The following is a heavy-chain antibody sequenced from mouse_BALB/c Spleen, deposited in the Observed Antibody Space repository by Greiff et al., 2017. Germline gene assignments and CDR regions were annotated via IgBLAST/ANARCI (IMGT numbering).Heavy chain of an antibody. CDR2: IWRGGST. CDR1: GFSLTSYG. CDR3: AKEGTLGLLIAY. J-gene: IGHJ3*01. V-gene: IGHV2-5-1*01. Sequence: QVQLKESGPSLVQPSQSLSITCTVSGFSLTSYGVHWVRQSPGKGLEWLGVIWRGGSTDYNAAFMSRLSITKDNSKSQVFFKMNSLQADDTAIYYCAKEGTLGLLIAYWGQGTLVTVSA. D-gene: IGHD2-3*01.